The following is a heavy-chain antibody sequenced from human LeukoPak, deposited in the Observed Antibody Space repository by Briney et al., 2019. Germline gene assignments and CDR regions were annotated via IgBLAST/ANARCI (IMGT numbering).Heavy chain of an antibody. J-gene: IGHJ6*02. D-gene: IGHD4-11*01. CDR2: IYYSGST. CDR1: GGSVSSGSYY. CDR3: ARAVNPYYGMDV. Sequence: SETLSLTCTVSGGSVSSGSYYWSWIRQPPGKGLEWIGYIYYSGSTNYNPSLKSRVTISVDTSKNQFSLKLSSVTAADTAVYYCARAVNPYYGMDVWGQGTTVTVSS. V-gene: IGHV4-61*01.